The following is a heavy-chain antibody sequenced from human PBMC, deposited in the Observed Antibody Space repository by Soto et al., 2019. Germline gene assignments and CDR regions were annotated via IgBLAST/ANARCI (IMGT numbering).Heavy chain of an antibody. CDR1: GFIFSDSA. J-gene: IGHJ6*02. Sequence: EVQLVESGGGLVQPGGSLKLSCAASGFIFSDSAVHWVRQASGKGLEWVGRIRSEPNNYATVYAASLKGRFIISRDDSKNMAYLQMNSLKTEDTAVYYCTNYPNEDTARRVWGQGTTVTVSS. V-gene: IGHV3-73*02. CDR3: TNYPNEDTARRV. D-gene: IGHD5-18*01. CDR2: IRSEPNNYAT.